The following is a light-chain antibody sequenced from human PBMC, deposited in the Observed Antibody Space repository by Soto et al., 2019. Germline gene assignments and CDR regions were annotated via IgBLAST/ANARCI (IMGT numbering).Light chain of an antibody. CDR1: QSLSINS. V-gene: IGKV3-20*01. Sequence: EIVLTQSPGTLSLSPGERATLSCRASQSLSINSLAWYQQKPGQSPRLLVYGASTRDTGIPDRFRGSGSGTDFALTISSLEPEDFAVYYCQQYGTPRSVTFGPGTRLEIK. CDR3: QQYGTPRSVT. CDR2: GAS. J-gene: IGKJ5*01.